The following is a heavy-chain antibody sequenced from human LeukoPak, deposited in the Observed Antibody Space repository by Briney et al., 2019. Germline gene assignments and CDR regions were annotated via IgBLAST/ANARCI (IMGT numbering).Heavy chain of an antibody. CDR1: GYTFTGYY. CDR3: ARVPSMVRGVIPRSEYYYYGMDV. D-gene: IGHD3-10*01. V-gene: IGHV1-18*04. CDR2: ISAYNGNT. Sequence: ASVTVSCKASGYTFTGYYMHWVRQAPGQGLEWLGWISAYNGNTNYAQKLQGRVTMTTDTSTSTAYMELRSLRSDDTAVYYCARVPSMVRGVIPRSEYYYYGMDVWGQGTTVTVSS. J-gene: IGHJ6*02.